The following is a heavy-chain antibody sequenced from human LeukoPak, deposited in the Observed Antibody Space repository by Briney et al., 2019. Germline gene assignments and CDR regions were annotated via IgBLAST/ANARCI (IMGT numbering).Heavy chain of an antibody. CDR2: INPSGGST. D-gene: IGHD5-18*01. Sequence: ASVEVSCKASGYTFTSYYMHWVRQAPGQGLEWMGIINPSGGSTSYAQKSRGRVTMTRDTSTSTVYMELSSLRSEDTAVYYCASGASVQLWVHFDYWGQGTLVTVSS. J-gene: IGHJ4*02. CDR3: ASGASVQLWVHFDY. V-gene: IGHV1-46*01. CDR1: GYTFTSYY.